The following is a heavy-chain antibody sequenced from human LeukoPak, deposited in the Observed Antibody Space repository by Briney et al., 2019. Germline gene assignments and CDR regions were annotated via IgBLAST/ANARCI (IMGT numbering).Heavy chain of an antibody. CDR2: IYTGGST. CDR1: GFTVTSNY. V-gene: IGHV3-66*01. J-gene: IGHJ5*02. D-gene: IGHD3-10*01. Sequence: PGESLRLSCAASGFTVTSNYMSWVRQAPGKGLEWVSVIYTGGSTYYADSVKGRFTISRDNSKNTLYLQMNSLRAKDTAVYYCVRSIVGSRGKWFDPWGQGTLVTVSS. CDR3: VRSIVGSRGKWFDP.